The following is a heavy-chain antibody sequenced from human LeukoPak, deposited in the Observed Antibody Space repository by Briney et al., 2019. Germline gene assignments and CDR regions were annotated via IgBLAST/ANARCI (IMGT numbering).Heavy chain of an antibody. D-gene: IGHD6-13*01. Sequence: HSGGSLRLSCEASGITFSTSDMHWVRQAPGKGLEWVSVIGTAGDTYYADSVKGRFTISRENAKNSLYLQMNSLRAGDTAVYYCARGSVRVGMDVWGQGTTVTVSS. CDR1: GITFSTSD. CDR3: ARGSVRVGMDV. V-gene: IGHV3-13*01. CDR2: IGTAGDT. J-gene: IGHJ6*02.